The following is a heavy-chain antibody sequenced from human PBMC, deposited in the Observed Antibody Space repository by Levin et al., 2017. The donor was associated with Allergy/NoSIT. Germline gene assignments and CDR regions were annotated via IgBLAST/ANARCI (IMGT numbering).Heavy chain of an antibody. CDR2: INHSGST. Sequence: PSETLSLTCAVYGGSFSGYYWSWIRQPPGKGLEWIGEINHSGSTNYNPSLKSRVTISVDTSKNQFSLKLSSVTAADTAVYYCARARSGYWGQGTLVTVSS. CDR3: ARARSGY. CDR1: GGSFSGYY. J-gene: IGHJ4*02. V-gene: IGHV4-34*01.